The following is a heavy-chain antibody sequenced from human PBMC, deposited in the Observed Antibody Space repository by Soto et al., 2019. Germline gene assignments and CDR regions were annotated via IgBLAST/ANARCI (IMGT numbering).Heavy chain of an antibody. V-gene: IGHV3-23*01. D-gene: IGHD2-15*01. CDR2: ISGSGGST. J-gene: IGHJ6*03. CDR1: GFTFSSYA. Sequence: EVQLLESGGGLVQPGGSLSLSCAASGFTFSSYAMSWVRQAPGKGLEWVSAISGSGGSTYYADSVKGRFTISSDNSKNTLYLQMNSRRAEETAVYYCAKEAVLLSYYYYMDVWGKGTAVTVAS. CDR3: AKEAVLLSYYYYMDV.